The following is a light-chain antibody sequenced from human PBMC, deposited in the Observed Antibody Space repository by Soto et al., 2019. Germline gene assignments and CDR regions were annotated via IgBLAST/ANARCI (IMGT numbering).Light chain of an antibody. CDR3: QHYDNVPFT. V-gene: IGKV1-33*01. CDR2: EAS. J-gene: IGKJ2*01. CDR1: QDIGKY. Sequence: DIRMTQSPSSLSASVGDRVTITCQASQDIGKYLNWYQQQPGKAPRLLIYEASKLETGVPSIFSGGGSGTHFTLSISSLRSEDIATYFCQHYDNVPFTFGLGTKVDIK.